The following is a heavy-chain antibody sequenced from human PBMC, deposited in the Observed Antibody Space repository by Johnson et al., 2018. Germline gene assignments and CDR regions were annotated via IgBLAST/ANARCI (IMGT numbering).Heavy chain of an antibody. CDR1: GFTFSTYG. CDR2: ISYDGSNK. D-gene: IGHD5/OR15-5a*01. J-gene: IGHJ3*02. Sequence: QVQLQESGGGVVQPGRSLRLSCAASGFTFSTYGMHWVRQAPGKGLEWVATISYDGSNKYYSDSVKGRLTISRDNSKNTLYLQMNSLRAEETAVYYCAKGGSTGTFDIWGQGTMVTVSS. V-gene: IGHV3-30*18. CDR3: AKGGSTGTFDI.